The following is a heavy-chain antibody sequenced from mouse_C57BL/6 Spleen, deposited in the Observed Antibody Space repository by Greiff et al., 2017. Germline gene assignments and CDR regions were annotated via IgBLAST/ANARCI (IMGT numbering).Heavy chain of an antibody. CDR3: ARLDGNPYYYAMDY. D-gene: IGHD2-1*01. J-gene: IGHJ4*01. CDR2: IWSDGST. CDR1: GFSLTSYG. V-gene: IGHV2-6*03. Sequence: VKLMESGPGLVAPSQSLSITCTVSGFSLTSYGVHWVRQPPGKGLEWLVVIWSDGSTTYNSALKSRLSISKDNSKSQVFLKMNSLQTDDTAMYYCARLDGNPYYYAMDYWGQGTSVTVSS.